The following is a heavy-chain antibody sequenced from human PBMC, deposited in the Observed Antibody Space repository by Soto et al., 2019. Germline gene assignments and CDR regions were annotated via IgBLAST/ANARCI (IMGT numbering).Heavy chain of an antibody. CDR3: ARHLAVDTISWGTYGMDV. CDR1: GFTFSSYW. CDR2: INRDGSNT. J-gene: IGHJ6*02. Sequence: EVQLVESGGGLVQPGGSLRLSCAASGFTFSSYWMHWVRQAPGEGLVWVARINRDGSNTTYADSVKGRFTTSRDNAKNTMFLQMNSLRGEDTAVYYCARHLAVDTISWGTYGMDVWGQGTTVTVS. D-gene: IGHD6-19*01. V-gene: IGHV3-74*01.